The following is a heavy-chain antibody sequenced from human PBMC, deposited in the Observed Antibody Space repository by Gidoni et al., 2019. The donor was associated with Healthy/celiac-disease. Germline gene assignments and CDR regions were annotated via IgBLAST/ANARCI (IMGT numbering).Heavy chain of an antibody. CDR2: ISWDGGST. V-gene: IGHV3-43*01. D-gene: IGHD3-10*01. Sequence: EVQLVESGGVVVQPGGSLRLSCAASGFTFDDYTMHWVRQAPGKGLEWVSLISWDGGSTYYADSVKGRFTISRDNSKNSLYLQMNSLRTEDTALYYCAKDIVSRLTMVRGVTFGFDYWGQGTLVTVSS. CDR1: GFTFDDYT. J-gene: IGHJ4*02. CDR3: AKDIVSRLTMVRGVTFGFDY.